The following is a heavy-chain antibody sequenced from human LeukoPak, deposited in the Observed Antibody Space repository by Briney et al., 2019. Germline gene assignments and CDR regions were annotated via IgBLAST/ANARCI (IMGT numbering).Heavy chain of an antibody. D-gene: IGHD3-22*01. CDR2: ISSSSSYI. J-gene: IGHJ4*02. CDR1: GFTFSSYS. Sequence: GGSLRLSCAASGFTFSSYSMNWVRQAPGKGLEWVSSISSSSSYIYYADSVKGRFTISRDNSKNTLYLQMNSLRAEDTAVYYCAKDMIVVVITNHGGQGTLVTVSS. CDR3: AKDMIVVVITNH. V-gene: IGHV3-21*04.